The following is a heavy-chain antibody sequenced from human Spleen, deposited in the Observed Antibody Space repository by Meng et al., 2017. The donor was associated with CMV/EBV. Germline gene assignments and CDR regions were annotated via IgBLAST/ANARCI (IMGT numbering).Heavy chain of an antibody. CDR1: GYRFTNYW. CDR3: ARRGGLPYCTDNRCRTLHAPHFDS. J-gene: IGHJ4*02. CDR2: IYPGDSDT. V-gene: IGHV5-51*01. Sequence: KVSCKGSGYRFTNYWIGWVRQMPGKGLEWMGIIYPGDSDTRYSPSFQGQVTISVDKSINTAYLQWSGLKAPDTAMYYCARRGGLPYCTDNRCRTLHAPHFDSWGPGTLVTVSS. D-gene: IGHD2-8*02.